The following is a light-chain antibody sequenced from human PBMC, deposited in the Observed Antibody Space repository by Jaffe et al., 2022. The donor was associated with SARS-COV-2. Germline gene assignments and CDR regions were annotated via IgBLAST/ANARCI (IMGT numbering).Light chain of an antibody. CDR2: WGS. V-gene: IGKV2-28*01. Sequence: DTVLTQSPLSLPVTPGEPASISCRSSQSLLHSSGYNYLGWFLQKPGQSPQLLIYWGSNRASGVPDRFSGSGSGTDFTLKISRVEAEDVGIYYCMQGLHFPPTFGGGTKVEIK. CDR3: MQGLHFPPT. J-gene: IGKJ4*01. CDR1: QSLLHSSGYNY.